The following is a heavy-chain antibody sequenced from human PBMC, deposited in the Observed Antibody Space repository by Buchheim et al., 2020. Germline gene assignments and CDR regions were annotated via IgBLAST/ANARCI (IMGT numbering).Heavy chain of an antibody. CDR3: ARDSGSYVVLDY. J-gene: IGHJ4*02. Sequence: EVQLVESGGGVVQPGGSLRLSCAASGFTFSNYEMTWVRQAPGKGLEWVSYISSSGSTIHYADSVRGRFTISRDDAKNPLYLQMNSLRAEDTAFYYCARDSGSYVVLDYWGQGTL. V-gene: IGHV3-48*03. CDR2: ISSSGSTI. D-gene: IGHD1-26*01. CDR1: GFTFSNYE.